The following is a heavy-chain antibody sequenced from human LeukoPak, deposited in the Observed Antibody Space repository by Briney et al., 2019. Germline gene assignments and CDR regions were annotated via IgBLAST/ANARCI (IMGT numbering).Heavy chain of an antibody. V-gene: IGHV3-23*01. CDR2: ISGSGGST. D-gene: IGHD1-26*01. CDR1: GFTFSSYA. J-gene: IGHJ4*02. Sequence: GGSLRLSCAASGFTFSSYAMSWVRQAPGKGLEWVSAISGSGGSTYYADSVKGRFTISRDNSKNTLYLQMNSLRAEDTAVCYCAKDGGSSPYYFDYWGQGTLVTVSS. CDR3: AKDGGSSPYYFDY.